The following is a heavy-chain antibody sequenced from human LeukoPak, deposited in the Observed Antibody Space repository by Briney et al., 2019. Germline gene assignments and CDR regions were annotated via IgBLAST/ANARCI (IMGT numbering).Heavy chain of an antibody. J-gene: IGHJ4*02. CDR1: GGSFSSYA. D-gene: IGHD6-19*01. V-gene: IGHV1-69*05. Sequence: SVKVSCKASGGSFSSYAITWVRQAPGQGLEWMGRIIPIFRPANYAQKFQGRVTITTDESTSTSSMELSSLTSEDTAVYYCARARGSGWYPLRYWGQGTLVTVSS. CDR3: ARARGSGWYPLRY. CDR2: IIPIFRPA.